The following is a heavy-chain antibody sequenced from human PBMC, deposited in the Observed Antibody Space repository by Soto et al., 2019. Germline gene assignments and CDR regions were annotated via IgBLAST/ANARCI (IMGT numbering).Heavy chain of an antibody. D-gene: IGHD3-22*01. CDR3: AINPADYDSSGSFGY. Sequence: TSETLSLTCTVSGGSISSGGYYWSWIRQHPGKGLEWIGYIYYSGSTYYNPSLKSRVTISVDTSKNQFSLKLSSVTAADTAVYYCAINPADYDSSGSFGYWGQGTLVTVSS. V-gene: IGHV4-31*03. CDR1: GGSISSGGYY. J-gene: IGHJ4*02. CDR2: IYYSGST.